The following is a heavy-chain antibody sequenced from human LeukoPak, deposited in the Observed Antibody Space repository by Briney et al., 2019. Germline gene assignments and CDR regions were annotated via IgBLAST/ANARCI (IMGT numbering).Heavy chain of an antibody. V-gene: IGHV4-31*01. D-gene: IGHD2-2*01. CDR3: ARSYCSSTSCSPYYYYYMDV. CDR1: GVSISSGGYF. CDR2: IYYSGST. J-gene: IGHJ6*03. Sequence: SETLSLTCTVSGVSISSGGYFWRWLRQHPGKSLEWIGYIYYSGSTYYYPSINSLITISVNTSKNQLSLKLSSVAAADTAVYYCARSYCSSTSCSPYYYYYMDVWGKGTTVTVSS.